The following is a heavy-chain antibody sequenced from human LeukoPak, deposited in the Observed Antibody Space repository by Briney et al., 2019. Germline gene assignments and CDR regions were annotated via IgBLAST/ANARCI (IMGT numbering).Heavy chain of an antibody. CDR2: IYASGSS. V-gene: IGHV3-66*01. Sequence: GGSLRLSCAASGFNVSSNYISWVRRAPGTGLKWVSVIYASGSSYYADSVKGRFSVSRDNSKNTVYLQMNTLGVEDTAVYYCAREVGSWGQGTLVTVSS. CDR1: GFNVSSNY. J-gene: IGHJ5*02. CDR3: AREVGS. D-gene: IGHD1-26*01.